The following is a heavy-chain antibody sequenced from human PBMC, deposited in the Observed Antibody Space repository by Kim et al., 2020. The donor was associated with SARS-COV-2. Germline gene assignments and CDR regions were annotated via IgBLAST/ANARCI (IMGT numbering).Heavy chain of an antibody. D-gene: IGHD6-19*01. V-gene: IGHV4-39*07. J-gene: IGHJ4*01. Sequence: SETLSLTCTVSGGSISSSSYYWGWIRQPPGKGLEWIGNIYYSGSTYYNPSLKSRVTISVDTSKNQFSLKLSSVTAADTAVYYCARRTLWTVADPFGYWG. CDR1: GGSISSSSYY. CDR3: ARRTLWTVADPFGY. CDR2: IYYSGST.